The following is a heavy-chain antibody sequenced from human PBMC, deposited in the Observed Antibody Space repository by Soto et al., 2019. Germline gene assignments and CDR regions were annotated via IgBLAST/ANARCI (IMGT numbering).Heavy chain of an antibody. CDR1: GGSISSGGYY. V-gene: IGHV4-31*03. CDR2: IYYSGST. CDR3: ARALRSWFDP. D-gene: IGHD3-16*01. Sequence: PSETLSLTCTVSGGSISSGGYYWSWFRQHPGKGLEWIGYIYYSGSTYYNPSLKSRVTISVDTSKNQFSLKLSSVTAADTAVYYCARALRSWFDPWGQGTLVTVSS. J-gene: IGHJ5*02.